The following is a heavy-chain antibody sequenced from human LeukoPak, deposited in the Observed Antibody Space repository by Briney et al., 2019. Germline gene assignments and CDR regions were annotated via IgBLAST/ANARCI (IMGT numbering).Heavy chain of an antibody. D-gene: IGHD3-9*01. CDR1: GYTFTSYG. CDR2: ISAYNGNT. V-gene: IGHV1-18*01. CDR3: ARDPPRVTIFSPMDV. J-gene: IGHJ6*02. Sequence: ASVKVSCKASGYTFTSYGISWVRQAPGQGLEWMGWISAYNGNTNYAQKLQGRVTMTTDTSTSTAYMELRSLRPDDTAVYYCARDPPRVTIFSPMDVWGQGTTVTVPS.